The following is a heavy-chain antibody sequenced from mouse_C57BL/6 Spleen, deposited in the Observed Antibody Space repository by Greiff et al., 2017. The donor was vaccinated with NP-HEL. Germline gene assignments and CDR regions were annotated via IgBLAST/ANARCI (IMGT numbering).Heavy chain of an antibody. CDR1: GYTFTEYT. J-gene: IGHJ2*01. D-gene: IGHD1-1*01. Sequence: QVQLQQSGAELVKPGASVKLSCKASGYTFTEYTIHWVKQRSGQGLEWIGWFYPGSGRIKYNEKLKDKATLTADKSSSTVYMELSRLTSEDSAVYFCARHEEKGITTVVSYFDYWGQGTTLTVSS. CDR2: FYPGSGRI. CDR3: ARHEEKGITTVVSYFDY. V-gene: IGHV1-62-2*01.